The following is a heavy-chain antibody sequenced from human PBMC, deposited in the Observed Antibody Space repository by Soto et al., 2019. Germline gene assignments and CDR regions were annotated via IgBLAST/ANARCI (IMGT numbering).Heavy chain of an antibody. J-gene: IGHJ5*02. CDR2: IWYDGSNK. V-gene: IGHV3-33*01. CDR3: ARVGLPPRTYSSTRRGSPINWFDP. D-gene: IGHD6-13*01. CDR1: GFTFSSYG. Sequence: LRLSCAASGFTFSSYGMHWVRQAPGKGLEWVAVIWYDGSNKYYADSVKGRFTISRDNSKNTLYLQMNSLRAEDTAVYYCARVGLPPRTYSSTRRGSPINWFDPWGQGTLVTVSS.